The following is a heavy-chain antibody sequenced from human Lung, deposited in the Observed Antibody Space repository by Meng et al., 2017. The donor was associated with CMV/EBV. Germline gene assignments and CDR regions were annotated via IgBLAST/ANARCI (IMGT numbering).Heavy chain of an antibody. CDR3: ARNGYCSSTSCYRYGMAV. CDR2: INPNSGGT. CDR1: GYTFTGYY. Sequence: SVKVSXKASGYTFTGYYMHWVRQAPGQGLEWMGWINPNSGGTNYAQKFQGRVTMTRDTSISTAYMELSRLRSDDTAVYYCARNGYCSSTSCYRYGMAVWGPGTXVNGAS. V-gene: IGHV1-2*02. D-gene: IGHD2-2*01. J-gene: IGHJ6*02.